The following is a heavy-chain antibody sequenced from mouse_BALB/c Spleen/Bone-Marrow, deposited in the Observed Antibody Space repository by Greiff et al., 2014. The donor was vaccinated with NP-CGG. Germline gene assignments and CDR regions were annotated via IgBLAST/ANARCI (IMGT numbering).Heavy chain of an antibody. Sequence: VQLQQPGAELVKPGASVKLSCTASGFNIEDTYMHWVKQRPEQGLEWIGRIDPANGNTKYDPKFQGKATITADTSSNTAYLQLSSLTSEDTAVYYCARGDYGGFAYWGQGTLVTVSA. D-gene: IGHD2-4*01. V-gene: IGHV14-3*02. CDR2: IDPANGNT. CDR1: GFNIEDTY. CDR3: ARGDYGGFAY. J-gene: IGHJ3*01.